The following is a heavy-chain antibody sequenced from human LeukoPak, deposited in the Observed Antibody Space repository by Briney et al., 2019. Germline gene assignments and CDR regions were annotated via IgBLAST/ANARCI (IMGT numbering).Heavy chain of an antibody. D-gene: IGHD3-16*01. J-gene: IGHJ6*02. V-gene: IGHV1-46*01. Sequence: ASVKVSCKASGYTFTSYYMHWVRQAPGQGLEWMGLINPSGGSTSYAQKFQGRVTMTRDTSTNTVYMELSSLRSEDTAVYYCARALLYDFSDYYGMDVWGQGTTVTVSS. CDR2: INPSGGST. CDR3: ARALLYDFSDYYGMDV. CDR1: GYTFTSYY.